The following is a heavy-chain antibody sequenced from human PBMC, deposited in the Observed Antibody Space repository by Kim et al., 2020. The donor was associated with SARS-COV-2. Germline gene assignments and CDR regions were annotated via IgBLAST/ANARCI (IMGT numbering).Heavy chain of an antibody. V-gene: IGHV3-23*01. CDR1: GFSFSNYA. Sequence: GGSLRLSCAASGFSFSNYAMSWVRQAPGKGLEWVAVISGIGGRTYYADSVKGRFTISRDNSKNTLYLQMNSLRAEDTAVFYCVKDREEEQQLVLSGYGMDLWGQGTTVTVSS. D-gene: IGHD6-13*01. CDR3: VKDREEEQQLVLSGYGMDL. CDR2: ISGIGGRT. J-gene: IGHJ6*02.